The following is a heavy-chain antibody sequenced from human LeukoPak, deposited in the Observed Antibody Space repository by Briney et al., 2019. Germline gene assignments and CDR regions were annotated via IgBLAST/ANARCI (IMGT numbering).Heavy chain of an antibody. CDR3: AKASSGWPYYFDY. V-gene: IGHV3-23*01. CDR2: ISGSGGST. Sequence: GGSLRLSCAASGFTFSIYAMSWVRQAPGKGLEWVSTISGSGGSTYYADSVKGRFTISRDNSKNTLYLQMSSLRAEGTAVYYCAKASSGWPYYFDYWGQGTLVTVSS. D-gene: IGHD6-25*01. J-gene: IGHJ4*02. CDR1: GFTFSIYA.